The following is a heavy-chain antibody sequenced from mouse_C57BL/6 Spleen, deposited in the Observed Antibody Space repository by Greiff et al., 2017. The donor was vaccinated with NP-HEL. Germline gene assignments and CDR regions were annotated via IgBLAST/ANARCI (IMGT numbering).Heavy chain of an antibody. CDR2: IYPRSGNT. D-gene: IGHD4-1*01. J-gene: IGHJ3*01. CDR1: GYTFTSYG. V-gene: IGHV1-81*01. CDR3: ARRWDWFAY. Sequence: LVESGAELARPGASVKLSCKASGYTFTSYGISWVKQRTGQGLEWIGEIYPRSGNTYYNEKFKGKATLTADKSSSTAYMELRSLTSEDSAVYFCARRWDWFAYWGQGTLVTVSA.